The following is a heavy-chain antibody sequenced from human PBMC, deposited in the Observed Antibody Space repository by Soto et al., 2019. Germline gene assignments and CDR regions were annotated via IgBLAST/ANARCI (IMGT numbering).Heavy chain of an antibody. V-gene: IGHV4-30-4*01. CDR3: ARVDRPRDGDYPVNAFDI. J-gene: IGHJ3*02. CDR1: GGSISSGDYY. Sequence: QVQLQESGPGLVKPSQTLSLTCTVSGGSISSGDYYWSWIRQPPGKGLEWIGYIYYSGSPYYNPXXKTRVTISVDXXNXPXXLKLSSVTAADTAVYYCARVDRPRDGDYPVNAFDIRGQGTMVTVSS. CDR2: IYYSGSP. D-gene: IGHD4-17*01.